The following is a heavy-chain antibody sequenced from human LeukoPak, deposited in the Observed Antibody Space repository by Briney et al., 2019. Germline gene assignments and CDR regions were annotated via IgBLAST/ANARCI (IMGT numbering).Heavy chain of an antibody. CDR3: ARGAHYGDFPYYYYYMDV. V-gene: IGHV1-69*05. J-gene: IGHJ6*03. Sequence: VASVKVSCKASGGTFSSYAISWVRQAPGQGLEWMGRIIPIFGTANYAQKFQGRVTITTDESTSTAYMELSSLRSEDTAVYYCARGAHYGDFPYYYYYMDVWGKGTTVTVSS. CDR2: IIPIFGTA. CDR1: GGTFSSYA. D-gene: IGHD4-17*01.